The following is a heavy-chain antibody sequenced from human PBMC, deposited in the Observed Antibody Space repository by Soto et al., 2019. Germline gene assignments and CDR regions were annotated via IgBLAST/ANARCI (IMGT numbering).Heavy chain of an antibody. J-gene: IGHJ6*03. D-gene: IGHD6-13*01. CDR1: GGSFSGYY. Sequence: PSETLSLTCAVYGGSFSGYYWSWIRQPPGKGLEWIGEINHSGSTNYNPSLKSRVTISVDTSKNQFSLKLSSVTAADTAVYYCARGPPYSSSSVPRSPYYYMDVWGKGTTVTVSS. CDR3: ARGPPYSSSSVPRSPYYYMDV. V-gene: IGHV4-34*01. CDR2: INHSGST.